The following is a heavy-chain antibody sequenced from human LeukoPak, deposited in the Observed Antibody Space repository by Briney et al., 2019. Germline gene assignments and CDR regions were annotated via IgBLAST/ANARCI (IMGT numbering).Heavy chain of an antibody. CDR1: GFTVSSNC. CDR2: IYSGGST. V-gene: IGHV3-53*01. D-gene: IGHD2-2*02. J-gene: IGHJ4*02. CDR3: ARGYRPLDY. Sequence: GGSLRPSCAASGFTVSSNCMSWVRQAPGKGLEWVSVIYSGGSTYYADSVKGRFTISRDNSKNTLYLQMNSLRAEDTAVYYCARGYRPLDYWGQGTLVTVSS.